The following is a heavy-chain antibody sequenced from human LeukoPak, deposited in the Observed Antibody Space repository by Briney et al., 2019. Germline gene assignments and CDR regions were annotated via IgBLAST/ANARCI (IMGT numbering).Heavy chain of an antibody. CDR2: INPSGYRA. J-gene: IGHJ4*02. D-gene: IGHD6-13*01. Sequence: SVKVSCKASGYTFTNYNMHWVRQAPGQGLEWMGTINPSGYRANFAQKFQGRVTMTSDTSTSTVYMELSSLRSEDTAVYYCARLTSTSWYECFDYWGQGTLVTVSS. CDR1: GYTFTNYN. V-gene: IGHV1-46*01. CDR3: ARLTSTSWYECFDY.